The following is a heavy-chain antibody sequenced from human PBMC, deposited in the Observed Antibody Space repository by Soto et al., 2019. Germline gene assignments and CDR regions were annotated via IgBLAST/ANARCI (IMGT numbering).Heavy chain of an antibody. V-gene: IGHV3-33*01. CDR2: TWYDESNK. Sequence: QVRLVESGGGGVQPGRSLRLSCAASGFSFSSFGMHWVRQAPRKGLEWVAVTWYDESNKYYADSVKGRFTISRDNSKNTLYLQMDSLRVEDTAVYYCARGAGNYYYYMDVWGKGTTVTVSS. D-gene: IGHD3-16*01. CDR3: ARGAGNYYYYMDV. J-gene: IGHJ6*03. CDR1: GFSFSSFG.